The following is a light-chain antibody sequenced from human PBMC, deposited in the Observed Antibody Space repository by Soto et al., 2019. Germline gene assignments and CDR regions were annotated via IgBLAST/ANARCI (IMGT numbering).Light chain of an antibody. CDR3: CSYAGSYTYV. J-gene: IGLJ1*01. CDR2: DVT. V-gene: IGLV2-11*01. Sequence: QSALAQPRSVSASPGQSVTISCTGTSSDVGDYNFVSWYQQHPGKAPKLMIYDVTERPSGVPDRFSGSKSGDTASLTISGLQAEDEADYYCCSYAGSYTYVFGTGTKGTVL. CDR1: SSDVGDYNF.